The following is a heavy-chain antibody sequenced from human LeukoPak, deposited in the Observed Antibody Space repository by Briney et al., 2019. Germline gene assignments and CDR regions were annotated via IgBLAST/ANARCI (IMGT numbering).Heavy chain of an antibody. V-gene: IGHV4-4*07. Sequence: PSETLSLTCTVSGGSISSYYWSWIRQPAGKGLEWIGRIYTSGSTNYNPSLKSRVTMSVDTSKNQFSLKLSSVTAADTAVYYCARDRADRDEYYFDYWGQGTLVTVSS. CDR2: IYTSGST. CDR1: GGSISSYY. CDR3: ARDRADRDEYYFDY. J-gene: IGHJ4*02.